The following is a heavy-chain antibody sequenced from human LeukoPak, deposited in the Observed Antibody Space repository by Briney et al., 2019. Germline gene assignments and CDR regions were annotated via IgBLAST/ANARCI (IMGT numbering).Heavy chain of an antibody. CDR2: TTHKPHGYTT. J-gene: IGHJ4*02. CDR1: GFTFRDLY. D-gene: IGHD1-7*01. CDR3: TRENYEKLDS. V-gene: IGHV3-72*01. Sequence: GGSLRLSCAASGFTFRDLYMGWVRQAPGKGLEWVGRTTHKPHGYTTKYAASLEGRFTISRDDSQNSLYLQINSLKTEDTAIYYCTRENYEKLDSWGQGTLVTVSS.